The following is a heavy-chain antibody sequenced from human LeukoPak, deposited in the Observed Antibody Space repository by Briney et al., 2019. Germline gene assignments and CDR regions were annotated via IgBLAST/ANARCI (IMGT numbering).Heavy chain of an antibody. V-gene: IGHV3-11*04. Sequence: GGSLRLSCAASGFTFSDYYMSWIRQAPGKGLEWVSYISSSGSTIYYADSVKGRFTISRDNAKNSLYLQMNSLRAEDTAVYYCARDLAGIAAAGTGGVAFDIWGQGTMVTVSS. CDR1: GFTFSDYY. J-gene: IGHJ3*02. CDR3: ARDLAGIAAAGTGGVAFDI. CDR2: ISSSGSTI. D-gene: IGHD6-13*01.